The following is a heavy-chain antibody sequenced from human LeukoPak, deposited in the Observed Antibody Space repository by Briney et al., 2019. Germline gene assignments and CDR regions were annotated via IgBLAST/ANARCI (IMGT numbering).Heavy chain of an antibody. Sequence: GASVKVSCKASGYTFTNYGVSWVRQAPGQGLEWMAWISTYNGNTNYAQKFQGRVTMTTETSTSTAYMELRSLRSDDTAVYYCASGYYDSSGYYVTDYWGQGTLVTVSS. D-gene: IGHD3-22*01. CDR1: GYTFTNYG. CDR3: ASGYYDSSGYYVTDY. V-gene: IGHV1-18*01. J-gene: IGHJ4*02. CDR2: ISTYNGNT.